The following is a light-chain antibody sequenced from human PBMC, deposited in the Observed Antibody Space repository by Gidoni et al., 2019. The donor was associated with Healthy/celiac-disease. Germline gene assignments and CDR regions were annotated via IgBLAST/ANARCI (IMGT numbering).Light chain of an antibody. CDR3: QQYSNWPPFT. CDR2: GAS. CDR1: ETIDYK. V-gene: IGKV3-15*01. Sequence: TVLTQSPVTLSVSSGERAALSCRASETIDYKLAWYQQKPGQAPRLLIYGASIRATGVPDRFRGSGSGTEFTLTISSLQSEEFAFYYCQQYSNWPPFTFGGGTKVEMK. J-gene: IGKJ4*01.